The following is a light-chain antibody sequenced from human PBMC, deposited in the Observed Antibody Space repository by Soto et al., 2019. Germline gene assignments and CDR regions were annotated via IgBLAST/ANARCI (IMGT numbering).Light chain of an antibody. Sequence: QSVLTQPPSASGTPGQRVIISCSGGSSNIGRYSVNWYQQLPGSAPRLLIYSNNQRPSGVPDRFSGSKSDTSAFLAISGLQSEDEADYYCAVWDDSLSGRVFGIGTKLTVL. CDR2: SNN. CDR3: AVWDDSLSGRV. CDR1: SSNIGRYS. V-gene: IGLV1-44*01. J-gene: IGLJ1*01.